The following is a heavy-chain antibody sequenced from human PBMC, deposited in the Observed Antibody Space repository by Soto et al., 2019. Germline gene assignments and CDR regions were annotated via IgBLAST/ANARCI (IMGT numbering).Heavy chain of an antibody. Sequence: ASVKVSCKASGYSFIGYYMHWVRQAPGQGLEWMGWINPKSGVTNYAQKFQGRVTMTRDTSITTAYMELSSLRSDDTAVYYRARGDVNWFDPWGQGTLVTVSS. D-gene: IGHD2-21*02. V-gene: IGHV1-2*02. CDR2: INPKSGVT. CDR1: GYSFIGYY. J-gene: IGHJ5*02. CDR3: ARGDVNWFDP.